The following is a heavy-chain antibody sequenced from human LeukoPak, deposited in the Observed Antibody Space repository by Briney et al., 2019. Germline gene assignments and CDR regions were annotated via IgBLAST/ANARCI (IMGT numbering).Heavy chain of an antibody. CDR3: ARDAQRGFDYSNSLKN. CDR2: LWSDSTNR. J-gene: IGHJ4*01. D-gene: IGHD4-11*01. V-gene: IGHV3-33*01. Sequence: GGSLRLSCAASGFIFSHHGMHWLREAPDKALEWVAVLWSDSTNRFYADSVKGRFTISRDNSQNTVFLQMNSLRVKDTAIYYCARDAQRGFDYSNSLKNWGHGTLVTVSS. CDR1: GFIFSHHG.